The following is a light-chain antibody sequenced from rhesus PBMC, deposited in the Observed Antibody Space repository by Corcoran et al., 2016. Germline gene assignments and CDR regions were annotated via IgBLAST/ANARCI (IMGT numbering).Light chain of an antibody. CDR2: RAS. Sequence: DIQMTQSPSSLSASVGDRVTITCRASQGISNWLAWYQQKPGRAPKLLIYRASNLETGVPSRFSGSGAGTDFTLTISSLQPEDIATYYCQQHDNSPFTFGPGTKLDIK. V-gene: IGKV1-69*01. J-gene: IGKJ3*01. CDR1: QGISNW. CDR3: QQHDNSPFT.